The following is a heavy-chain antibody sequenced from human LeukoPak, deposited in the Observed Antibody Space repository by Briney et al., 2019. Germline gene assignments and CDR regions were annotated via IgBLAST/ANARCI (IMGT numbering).Heavy chain of an antibody. V-gene: IGHV4-59*01. D-gene: IGHD2-21*01. Sequence: SETLSLTCTVSGGSISSYYWSLIRQPPGKGLEWIGYIYYSGSTNYNPSLKSRVTISVDTSKNQFSLKLSSVTAADTAVYYCATHMGYYYMEVWGKGTTVTVSS. CDR3: ATHMGYYYMEV. CDR1: GGSISSYY. CDR2: IYYSGST. J-gene: IGHJ6*03.